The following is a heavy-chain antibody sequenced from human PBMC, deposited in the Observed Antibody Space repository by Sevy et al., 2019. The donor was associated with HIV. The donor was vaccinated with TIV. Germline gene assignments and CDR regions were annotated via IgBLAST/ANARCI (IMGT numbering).Heavy chain of an antibody. CDR2: TYYRSKWWN. CDR3: ARDGGANWDGRPSGTVLDY. J-gene: IGHJ4*02. CDR1: GDGVSSRGTV. D-gene: IGHD1-1*01. V-gene: IGHV6-1*01. Sequence: SETLSVTCAISGDGVSSRGTVWNWIRQSPSRGLEWLGRTYYRSKWWNNYALSVKSRISINPDTSKNQVSLHLNSVTPDDTAVYYCARDGGANWDGRPSGTVLDYRGQGTLVTVSS.